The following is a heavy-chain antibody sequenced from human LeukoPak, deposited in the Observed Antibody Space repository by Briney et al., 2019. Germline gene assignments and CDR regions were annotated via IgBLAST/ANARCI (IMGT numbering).Heavy chain of an antibody. J-gene: IGHJ3*02. CDR1: GYTFTSYG. D-gene: IGHD3-22*01. Sequence: VASVKVSCKGSGYTFTSYGISWVRQAPGQGLEWMGWISAYNGNTNYAQKLQGRVTMTTDTSTSTAYMELRSLRSDDTAVYYCANPSGYYEDGAFDIWGQGTMVTVSS. CDR3: ANPSGYYEDGAFDI. V-gene: IGHV1-18*01. CDR2: ISAYNGNT.